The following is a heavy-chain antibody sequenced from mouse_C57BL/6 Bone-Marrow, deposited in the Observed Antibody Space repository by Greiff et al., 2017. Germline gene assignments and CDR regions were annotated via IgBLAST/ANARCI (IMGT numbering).Heavy chain of an antibody. CDR2: IYPGDGDT. D-gene: IGHD1-1*01. V-gene: IGHV1-82*01. CDR3: ALTLDIYSFYAMDY. CDR1: GYAFSSSW. Sequence: QVQLQQPGPELVKPGASVKISCKASGYAFSSSWMNWVKQRPGKGLEWIGRIYPGDGDTNYNGKFKGKATLTADTSSSTAYMQLSSLTSEASAVYFCALTLDIYSFYAMDYWGQGTSVTVSS. J-gene: IGHJ4*01.